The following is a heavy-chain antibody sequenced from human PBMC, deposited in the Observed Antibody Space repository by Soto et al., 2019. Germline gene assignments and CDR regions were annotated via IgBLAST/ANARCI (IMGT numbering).Heavy chain of an antibody. CDR2: MCYSGST. V-gene: IGHV4-61*08. D-gene: IGHD2-21*01. CDR3: ARSISGDPWFDP. CDR1: GGSVTGGGFC. Sequence: PSETLSLTCTVSGGSVTGGGFCWSWIRQHPGEGLEFIGYMCYSGSTNYNPSLKSRVTISIDTSKNRFSLSLRSASAADTAVYYCARSISGDPWFDPWGQGTLVTVSS. J-gene: IGHJ5*02.